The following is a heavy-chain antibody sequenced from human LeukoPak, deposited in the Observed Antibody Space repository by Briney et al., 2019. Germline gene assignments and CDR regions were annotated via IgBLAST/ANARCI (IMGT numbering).Heavy chain of an antibody. CDR2: IYYSGST. V-gene: IGHV4-39*07. Sequence: SETLSLTCTVSGGSISSSSYYWGWIRQPPGKGLEWIGSIYYSGSTYYNPSLKSRVTISVDTSKNQFSLKLSSVTAADTAVYYCARGPTYSSSLGSWGQGTLVTVSS. CDR3: ARGPTYSSSLGS. D-gene: IGHD6-13*01. J-gene: IGHJ4*02. CDR1: GGSISSSSYY.